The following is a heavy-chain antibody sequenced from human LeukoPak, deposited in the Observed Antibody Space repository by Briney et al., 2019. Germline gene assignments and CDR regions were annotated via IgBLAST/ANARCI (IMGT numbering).Heavy chain of an antibody. Sequence: PSETLSLTCAVYGAALSEYYWSWLRQPPGKGLEWIGEINHSGSTNYNPSLKSRVTISVDTSKNQFSLKLSSVTAADTAVYYCARLSRCSSTSCRSARDYWGQGTLVTVSS. J-gene: IGHJ4*02. CDR3: ARLSRCSSTSCRSARDY. D-gene: IGHD2-2*01. CDR1: GAALSEYY. CDR2: INHSGST. V-gene: IGHV4-34*01.